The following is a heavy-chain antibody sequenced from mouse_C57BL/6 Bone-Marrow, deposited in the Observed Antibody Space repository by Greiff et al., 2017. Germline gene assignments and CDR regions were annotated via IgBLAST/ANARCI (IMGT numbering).Heavy chain of an antibody. V-gene: IGHV1-53*01. CDR3: AITTVVATRWYFDV. D-gene: IGHD1-1*01. CDR2: INPSNGGT. CDR1: GYTFTSSW. J-gene: IGHJ1*03. Sequence: QVQLQQPGTELVKPGASVKLSCKASGYTFTSSWMHWVKQRPGQGLEWIGNINPSNGGTNYNEKFKSKATLTVDKSSSTAYMQLSSLTSEDSAVYYCAITTVVATRWYFDVWGTGTTVTVSS.